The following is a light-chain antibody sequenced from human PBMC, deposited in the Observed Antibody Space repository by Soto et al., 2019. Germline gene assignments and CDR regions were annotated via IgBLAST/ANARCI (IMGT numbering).Light chain of an antibody. CDR1: QGISNY. CDR2: GAS. Sequence: DIQLTQSPSFLSASVGDRVTITCRASQGISNYLAWYQQKPGKAPRLLIYGASKLQSGVASRFSGSGSGTEFALTISSLQPEDFATYYCQQVKSYPLLTFGGGTKVDIK. V-gene: IGKV1-9*01. CDR3: QQVKSYPLLT. J-gene: IGKJ4*01.